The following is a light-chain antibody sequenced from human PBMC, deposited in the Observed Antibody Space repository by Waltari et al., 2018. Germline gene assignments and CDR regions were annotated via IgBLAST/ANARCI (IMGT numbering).Light chain of an antibody. Sequence: QSALTQPASVSGSPGQSITISCTGTSIDVDGYNYVSWYQQHPGRAPKLIIYDVSLRPSGVSNRFSGSKSGTSASLAISGLQSEDEADYYCAAWDDSLGGPYVVFGGGTKLTVL. CDR1: SIDVDGYNY. CDR3: AAWDDSLGGPYVV. J-gene: IGLJ2*01. V-gene: IGLV2-14*03. CDR2: DVS.